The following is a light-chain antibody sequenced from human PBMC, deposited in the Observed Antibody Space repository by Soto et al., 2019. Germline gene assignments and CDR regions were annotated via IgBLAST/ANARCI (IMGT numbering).Light chain of an antibody. CDR2: EAS. CDR1: QNIRGW. V-gene: IGKV1-5*01. Sequence: DIQMTQSPSTLSAFVGDRVTITCRASQNIRGWLAWYQQRPGKAPDLLIFEASRLEGGVPSRFSGSGSGTEFTLTIDRLQPDDFATYYCQQYDSYSPTFGQGTRVEFK. J-gene: IGKJ1*01. CDR3: QQYDSYSPT.